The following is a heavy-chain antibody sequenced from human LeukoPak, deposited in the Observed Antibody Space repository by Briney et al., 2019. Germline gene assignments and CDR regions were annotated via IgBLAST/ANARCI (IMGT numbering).Heavy chain of an antibody. CDR3: ARHVILKGGGFNY. CDR1: GFTFSSYW. V-gene: IGHV3-7*01. J-gene: IGHJ4*02. CDR2: IKQDGSEK. Sequence: GGSLRLSCAASGFTFSSYWMCWVRQALGKGLERVANIKQDGSEKYYVGSVEGRFTISRDNADNSLYLQMNSLRVEDTAVYYCARHVILKGGGFNYWGQGTLVTVSS. D-gene: IGHD2-8*01.